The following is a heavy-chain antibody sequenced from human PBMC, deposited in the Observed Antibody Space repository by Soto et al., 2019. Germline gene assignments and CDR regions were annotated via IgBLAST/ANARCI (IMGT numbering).Heavy chain of an antibody. CDR1: GYTFTSYS. V-gene: IGHV1-3*01. Sequence: ASVKVSCKASGYTFTSYSMHWVRQAPGQRLEWMGWINAGNGNTKYSQKFQGRVTITRDTSASTAYMELSSLRSEDTAVYYCARDLGGRGAWFDPWGQGNLVNVSS. D-gene: IGHD3-10*01. CDR2: INAGNGNT. CDR3: ARDLGGRGAWFDP. J-gene: IGHJ5*01.